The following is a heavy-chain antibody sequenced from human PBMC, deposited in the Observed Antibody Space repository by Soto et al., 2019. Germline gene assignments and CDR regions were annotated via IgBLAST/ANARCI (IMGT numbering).Heavy chain of an antibody. J-gene: IGHJ6*02. CDR1: GFTVSSFG. Sequence: GGSLRLSCAGSGFTVSSFGMHWVRQAPGKGLEHVSTLSSNGIGTYYADSVKGRFTFSRDTSKNTLYLQMSSLRTEDTAVYYCVKDMGQAAVGIRYPYGLDVWGLGTTVTVSS. CDR3: VKDMGQAAVGIRYPYGLDV. D-gene: IGHD6-13*01. V-gene: IGHV3-64D*06. CDR2: LSSNGIGT.